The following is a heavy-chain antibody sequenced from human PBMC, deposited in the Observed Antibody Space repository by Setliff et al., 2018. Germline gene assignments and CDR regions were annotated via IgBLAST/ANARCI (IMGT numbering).Heavy chain of an antibody. V-gene: IGHV4-59*12. CDR3: ARDPGVHSGTWCLDS. J-gene: IGHJ4*02. D-gene: IGHD2-8*01. Sequence: PSETLSLTCSVYGESFSNNYWGWIRQSPGRGLEWIANIFQSGITFYNPSLKSRVTMSLDTSTNQFSLELSSATAADTAVYYCARDPGVHSGTWCLDSWGQGTQVTVSS. CDR2: IFQSGIT. CDR1: GESFSNNY.